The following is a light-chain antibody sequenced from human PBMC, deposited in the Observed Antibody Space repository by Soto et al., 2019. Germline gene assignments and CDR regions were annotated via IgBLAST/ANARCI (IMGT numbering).Light chain of an antibody. CDR3: QQRGTWPWLT. Sequence: EIVLKQSPGTLSLSPGERATLSCRASQSVNNYLAWYQQKPGQAPRLLIYDASNRATGIPPRFSGSGSGTDFTLTICSLEPEDSAVYYCQQRGTWPWLTFGGGTRVEI. CDR1: QSVNNY. J-gene: IGKJ4*01. CDR2: DAS. V-gene: IGKV3-11*01.